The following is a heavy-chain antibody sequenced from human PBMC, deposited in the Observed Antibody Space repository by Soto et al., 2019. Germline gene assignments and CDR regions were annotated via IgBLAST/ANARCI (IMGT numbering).Heavy chain of an antibody. CDR1: GYTFTGYY. Sequence: ASVKVSCKASGYTFTGYYMHWVRQAPGQGLEWMGWINPNSGGTNYAQKFQGWVTMTRDTSISTAYMELSRLRSDDTAVYYCARGPLKGSHVDAFDIWGQGTMVTVSS. J-gene: IGHJ3*02. V-gene: IGHV1-2*04. CDR3: ARGPLKGSHVDAFDI. CDR2: INPNSGGT. D-gene: IGHD3-16*01.